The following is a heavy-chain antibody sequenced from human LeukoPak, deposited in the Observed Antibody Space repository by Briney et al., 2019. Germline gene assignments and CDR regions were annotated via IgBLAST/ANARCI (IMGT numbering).Heavy chain of an antibody. V-gene: IGHV1-69*06. CDR2: IIPSLDKA. CDR1: GDTFTTYG. J-gene: IGHJ6*03. D-gene: IGHD1-26*01. CDR3: ARAPWIVGLTIIMNYMDF. Sequence: ASVKVSCKASGDTFTTYGITWVRQAPGQGPEWLGGIIPSLDKAYYGQKFQGRLTITADKSSSPLYLDLSSLTSEDTDVYYCARAPWIVGLTIIMNYMDFWGNGTTVTVAS.